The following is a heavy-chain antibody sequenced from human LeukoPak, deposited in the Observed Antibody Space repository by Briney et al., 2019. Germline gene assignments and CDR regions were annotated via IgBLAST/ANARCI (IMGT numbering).Heavy chain of an antibody. CDR2: IYTSGST. CDR1: GGSISSYY. J-gene: IGHJ5*02. D-gene: IGHD4-11*01. CDR3: ARISDYTNYDWFDP. Sequence: SETLSLTCTVSGGSISSYYWSWIRQPAGKGLEWIGRIYTSGSTNYNPSLKSRVTMSVDTSKDQFSLKLRSVTAADTAVYYCARISDYTNYDWFDPWGQGTLVTVSS. V-gene: IGHV4-4*07.